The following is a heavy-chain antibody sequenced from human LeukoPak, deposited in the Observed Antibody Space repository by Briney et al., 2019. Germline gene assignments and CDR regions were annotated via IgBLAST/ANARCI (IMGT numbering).Heavy chain of an antibody. J-gene: IGHJ4*02. Sequence: ASVKVSCKASGYTFTGYYMHWVRQATGQGLEWMGWISAYNGNTNYAQKLQGRVTMTTDTSTSTAYMELRSLRSDDTAVYYCARLPDYFGSGSYSYWGQGTLVTVSP. CDR3: ARLPDYFGSGSYSY. CDR1: GYTFTGYY. V-gene: IGHV1-18*04. D-gene: IGHD3-10*01. CDR2: ISAYNGNT.